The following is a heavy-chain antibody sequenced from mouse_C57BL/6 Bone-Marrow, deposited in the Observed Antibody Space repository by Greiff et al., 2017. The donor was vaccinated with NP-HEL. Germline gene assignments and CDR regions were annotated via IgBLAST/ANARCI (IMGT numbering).Heavy chain of an antibody. V-gene: IGHV2-6-1*01. Sequence: QVQLQQSGPGLVAPSQSLSITCTVSGFSLTSYGVHWVRQPPGKGLEWLVVIWSDGSTTYNSALKSRLSISKDNSKSQVFLKMNSLQTDDTAMYYCARHYYGSRGSMDYWGQGTSVTVSS. D-gene: IGHD1-1*01. CDR3: ARHYYGSRGSMDY. J-gene: IGHJ4*01. CDR1: GFSLTSYG. CDR2: IWSDGST.